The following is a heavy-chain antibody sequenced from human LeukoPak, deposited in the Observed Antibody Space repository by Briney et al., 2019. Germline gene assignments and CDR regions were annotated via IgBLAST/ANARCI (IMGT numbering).Heavy chain of an antibody. D-gene: IGHD6-19*01. CDR3: ARTSGYSSGWTDY. J-gene: IGHJ4*02. Sequence: GGSLRLSCAASGFTFSSYAMSWVRQAPGKGLEWVSAISGSGGSTYYADSVKGRFTISRDNSKNTLYLQMNSLRAEGTAVYYCARTSGYSSGWTDYWGQGTLVTVSS. V-gene: IGHV3-23*01. CDR1: GFTFSSYA. CDR2: ISGSGGST.